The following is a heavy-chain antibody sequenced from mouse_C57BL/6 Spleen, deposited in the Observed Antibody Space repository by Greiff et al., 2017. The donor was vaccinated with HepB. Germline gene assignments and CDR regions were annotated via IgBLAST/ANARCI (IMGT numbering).Heavy chain of an antibody. CDR1: GYSITSGYY. Sequence: ESGPGLVKPSQSLSLTCSVTGYSITSGYYWNWIRQFPGNKLEWMGYISYDGSNNYNPSLKNRISITRDTSKNQFFLKLNSVTTEDTATYYCARAGALFDYWGQGTTLTVSS. CDR3: ARAGALFDY. D-gene: IGHD3-1*01. V-gene: IGHV3-6*01. CDR2: ISYDGSN. J-gene: IGHJ2*01.